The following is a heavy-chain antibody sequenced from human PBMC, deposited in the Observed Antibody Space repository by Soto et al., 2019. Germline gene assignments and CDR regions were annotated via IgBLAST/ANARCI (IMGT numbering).Heavy chain of an antibody. V-gene: IGHV4-39*01. D-gene: IGHD5-12*01. CDR3: VVYEYCFDY. CDR1: GGSISSSSYY. Sequence: SETLSLTCTVSGGSISSSSYYWGWIRQPPGKGLEWIGSIYYSGSTYYNPSLKSRVTISVDTSKNQFSLKLSSVTAADTAVYYCVVYEYCFDYWGQRTLVSVSS. CDR2: IYYSGST. J-gene: IGHJ4*02.